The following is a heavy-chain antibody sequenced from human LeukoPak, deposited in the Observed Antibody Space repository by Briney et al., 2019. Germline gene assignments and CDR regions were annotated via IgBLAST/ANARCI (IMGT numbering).Heavy chain of an antibody. J-gene: IGHJ4*02. CDR2: IWYDGSNK. CDR3: AREVIVGATSDYFDY. CDR1: GFTVSSYG. D-gene: IGHD1-26*01. V-gene: IGHV3-33*08. Sequence: PGGSLRLSCAASGFTVSSYGMHWVRQAPGKGLEWVAVIWYDGSNKYYADSVKGRFTISRDNSKNTLYLQMNSLRAEDTAVYYCAREVIVGATSDYFDYWGQGTLVTVSS.